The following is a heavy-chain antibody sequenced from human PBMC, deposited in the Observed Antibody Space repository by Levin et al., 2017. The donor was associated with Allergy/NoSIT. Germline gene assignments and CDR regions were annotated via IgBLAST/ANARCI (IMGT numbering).Heavy chain of an antibody. CDR2: IIPIFGTA. Sequence: SVKVSCKASGGTFSSYAISWVRQAPGQGLEWMGGIIPIFGTANYAQKFQGRVTITADESTSTAYMELSSLRSEDTAVYYCARDTSIAVAGIVEDYGMDGWGQGTTVTVSS. CDR3: ARDTSIAVAGIVEDYGMDG. V-gene: IGHV1-69*13. D-gene: IGHD6-19*01. J-gene: IGHJ6*02. CDR1: GGTFSSYA.